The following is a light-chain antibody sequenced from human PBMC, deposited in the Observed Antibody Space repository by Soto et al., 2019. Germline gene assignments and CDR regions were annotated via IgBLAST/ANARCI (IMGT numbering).Light chain of an antibody. CDR3: QQLNSYPQLT. J-gene: IGKJ4*01. V-gene: IGKV1-9*01. Sequence: DIQLTQSPSFLSASVGDRVTITCRASQGISSYLAWYQQQPGKAPKLLIYAASTLQSGVPSRFSGSRSWTEFTLTISSLQPEDFATYYCQQLNSYPQLTFGGGTKVEIK. CDR2: AAS. CDR1: QGISSY.